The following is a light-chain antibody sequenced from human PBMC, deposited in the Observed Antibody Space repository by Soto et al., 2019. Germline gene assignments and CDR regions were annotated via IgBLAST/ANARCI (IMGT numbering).Light chain of an antibody. J-gene: IGLJ1*01. V-gene: IGLV2-23*02. Sequence: QSVLTQPASVSGSPGQSITISCTGTSSDVGNYNLVSWYQQHPGKAPKLMIYDVSKRPSGVSNRFSVSKSGNTASLTISGFQADDEADYYCCSYAGDSYVFGTGTKVTVL. CDR2: DVS. CDR1: SSDVGNYNL. CDR3: CSYAGDSYV.